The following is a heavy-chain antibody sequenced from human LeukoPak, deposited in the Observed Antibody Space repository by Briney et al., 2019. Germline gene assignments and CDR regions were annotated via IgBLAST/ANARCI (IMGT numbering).Heavy chain of an antibody. CDR2: ISRSAENT. J-gene: IGHJ4*02. CDR1: GFTFSNYV. D-gene: IGHD6-13*01. Sequence: GGTLRLSCVASGFTFSNYVMSWVRQAPGKGLEWVSLISRSAENTYYADSVKGRFTISRDDSKNTLYLQMNSLRAEDTAVYHCAKDRGYSSSWGDFFDYWGLGTLVTVSS. CDR3: AKDRGYSSSWGDFFDY. V-gene: IGHV3-23*01.